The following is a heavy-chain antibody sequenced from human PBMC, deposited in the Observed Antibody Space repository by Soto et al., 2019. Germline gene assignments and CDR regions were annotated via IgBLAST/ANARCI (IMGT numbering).Heavy chain of an antibody. CDR1: GGSISSSSYY. D-gene: IGHD3-9*01. V-gene: IGHV4-39*01. J-gene: IGHJ4*02. Sequence: SETLSLTCTVSGGSISSSSYYWGWIRQPPGKGLEWIGSIYYSGSTYYNPSLKSRVTISVDTSKNQFSLKLSSVTAADTAVYYCASRDILTGYYSYYFDFSSQGTLVTVSS. CDR3: ASRDILTGYYSYYFDF. CDR2: IYYSGST.